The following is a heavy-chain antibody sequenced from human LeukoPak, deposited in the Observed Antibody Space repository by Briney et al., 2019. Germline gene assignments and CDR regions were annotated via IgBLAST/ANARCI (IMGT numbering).Heavy chain of an antibody. J-gene: IGHJ4*02. D-gene: IGHD5-18*01. V-gene: IGHV4-39*01. CDR1: GGSISSSSYY. CDR3: ITYSYGLIFDY. CDR2: IYYSGST. Sequence: SETLSLTCTVSGGSISSSSYYWGWIRQPPGKGLEWIGGIYYSGSTYYNPSLKSRVTISVDTSKNQFSLKLSSVTAADTAVYYCITYSYGLIFDYWGQGILVTVSS.